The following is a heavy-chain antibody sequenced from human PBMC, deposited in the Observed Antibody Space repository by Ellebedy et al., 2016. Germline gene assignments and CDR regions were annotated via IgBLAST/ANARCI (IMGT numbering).Heavy chain of an antibody. D-gene: IGHD3-10*01. J-gene: IGHJ4*02. V-gene: IGHV3-11*06. CDR1: GFTFSDYF. CDR2: ISTNGDYT. Sequence: GGSLRLSCAASGFTFSDYFMSWIRQVPGRGLEWVSYISTNGDYTRYADSVKGRFTISRDNAKSSLYLQMNSLRAEDTAIYYCAREGPMLRGVIDEDYWGQGTLVTVSS. CDR3: AREGPMLRGVIDEDY.